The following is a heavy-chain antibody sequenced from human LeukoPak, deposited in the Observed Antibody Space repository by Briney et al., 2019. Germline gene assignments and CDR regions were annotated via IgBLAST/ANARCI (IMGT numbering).Heavy chain of an antibody. Sequence: PGGSLRLSCAASGFTFSSYAMSWVRQAPGKGLEWVSAISGSGGSTYYADSVKGRFTISRDNSKNTLYLQMNSLRAEDTAVYYCAKEGYYYDSSGLEDYYYYYMDVWGKGTTVTVSS. CDR1: GFTFSSYA. D-gene: IGHD3-22*01. V-gene: IGHV3-23*01. CDR2: ISGSGGST. J-gene: IGHJ6*03. CDR3: AKEGYYYDSSGLEDYYYYYMDV.